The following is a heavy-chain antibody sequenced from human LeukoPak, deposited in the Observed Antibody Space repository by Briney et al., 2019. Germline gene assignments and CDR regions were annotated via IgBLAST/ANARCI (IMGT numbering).Heavy chain of an antibody. CDR1: GFTFSDYY. Sequence: PGGSLRLSCAASGFTFSDYYMSWIRHAPGKGLEWVSYISSSGSTIYYADSVKGRFTISRDNAKNSLYLQMNSLRAEDTAVYYCASGNYCSGGSCYEEWFDPWGQGTLVTVSS. CDR3: ASGNYCSGGSCYEEWFDP. V-gene: IGHV3-11*04. CDR2: ISSSGSTI. J-gene: IGHJ5*02. D-gene: IGHD2-15*01.